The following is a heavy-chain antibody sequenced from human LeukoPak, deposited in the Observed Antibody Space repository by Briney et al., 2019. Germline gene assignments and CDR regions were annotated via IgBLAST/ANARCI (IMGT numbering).Heavy chain of an antibody. J-gene: IGHJ3*02. D-gene: IGHD2/OR15-2a*01. V-gene: IGHV4-39*01. CDR3: ARHWLTSDAFDI. Sequence: SETLSLTCTVSGGSISSSSYYWGWIRQPPGKWLEWIGSIYYSGSTYYNPSLKSRVTISVDTSKNQFSLKLSSVTAADTAVYYCARHWLTSDAFDIWGQGTMVTVSS. CDR1: GGSISSSSYY. CDR2: IYYSGST.